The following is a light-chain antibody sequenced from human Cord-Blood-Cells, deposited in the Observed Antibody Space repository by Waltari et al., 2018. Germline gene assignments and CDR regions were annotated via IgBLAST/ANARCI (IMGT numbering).Light chain of an antibody. CDR1: SSDVGSYNR. J-gene: IGLJ3*02. V-gene: IGLV2-18*02. CDR2: EIS. Sequence: QSALTQPPSVSGSPGQSVTISCTGTSSDVGSYNRVSWYQQPPGTAPKRMSYEISNRPSGVPDRFSGSKSGNAASLTICGLQAEDGADYDCSSYTSSSTWVFGGGTKRTVL. CDR3: SSYTSSSTWV.